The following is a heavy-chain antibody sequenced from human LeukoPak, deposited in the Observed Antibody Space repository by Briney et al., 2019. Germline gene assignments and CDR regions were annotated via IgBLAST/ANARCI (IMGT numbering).Heavy chain of an antibody. D-gene: IGHD2-2*02. V-gene: IGHV1-18*01. CDR1: GYAFTSYG. CDR2: ISADNGNT. J-gene: IGHJ4*02. CDR3: ARGGDKPYCSSTSCYIDY. Sequence: ASVKLSCTASGYAFTSYGISWVRQAPGQGLEWMGWISADNGNTNYAQKLQGRVTMTTDTSTSTAYMELRSLRSDDTAVYYCARGGDKPYCSSTSCYIDYWGQGTLVTVSS.